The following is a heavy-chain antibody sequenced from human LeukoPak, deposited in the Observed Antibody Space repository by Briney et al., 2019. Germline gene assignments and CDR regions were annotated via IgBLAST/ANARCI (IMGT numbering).Heavy chain of an antibody. Sequence: ASVKVSCKASGYTFTSHYMHWVRQAPGHGLEWMGWIHAGTGDTNYAQKFQGRFTMTRDTSISTLYMELSRLTSDDTAVYFCARDENWGPDYWGQGTLVTVSS. J-gene: IGHJ4*02. CDR2: IHAGTGDT. CDR3: ARDENWGPDY. V-gene: IGHV1-2*02. CDR1: GYTFTSHY. D-gene: IGHD7-27*01.